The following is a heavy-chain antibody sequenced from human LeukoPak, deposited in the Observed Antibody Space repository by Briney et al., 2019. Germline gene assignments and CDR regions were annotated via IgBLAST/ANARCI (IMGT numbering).Heavy chain of an antibody. CDR2: IIGNGATT. D-gene: IGHD2-2*01. CDR3: ARTPKKHCSSTTCNPDY. Sequence: GGSLRLSCVASGFTFTNYAMSWVRLAPGTGLEWVSTIIGNGATTSYADSVRGRFTVSRDNSKNTLYLQMNSLRAESTAVYYCARTPKKHCSSTTCNPDYWGQGTLVTVSS. CDR1: GFTFTNYA. V-gene: IGHV3-23*01. J-gene: IGHJ4*02.